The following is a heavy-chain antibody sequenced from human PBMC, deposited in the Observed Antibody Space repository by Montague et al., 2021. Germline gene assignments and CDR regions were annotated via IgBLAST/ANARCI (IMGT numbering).Heavy chain of an antibody. CDR2: MFYSGST. CDR3: ARGRLATGDFDY. Sequence: QTLSLICPVSSSSLSTVGYSLTWIPKHPWKGPEGIGYMFYSGSTYSNPSSRSRVTISGDTSHNHFSLRLTSVTAADTAGYYCARGRLATGDFDYWGQGTLVTVSS. D-gene: IGHD6-13*01. J-gene: IGHJ4*02. CDR1: SSSLSTVGYS. V-gene: IGHV4-31*03.